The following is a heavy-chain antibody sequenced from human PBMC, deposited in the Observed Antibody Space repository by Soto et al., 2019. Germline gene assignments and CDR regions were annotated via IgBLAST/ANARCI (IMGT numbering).Heavy chain of an antibody. J-gene: IGHJ4*02. D-gene: IGHD5-12*01. CDR1: GGSVSSYY. Sequence: SETLSLTCTVFGGSVSSYYWSWIRQSPGKGLEWIGEINHSGSTNYNPSLKSRVTISVDTSKNQFSLKLSSVTAADTAVYYCARERVDIVATHGGHKFDYWGQGTLVTVSS. CDR2: INHSGST. V-gene: IGHV4-34*01. CDR3: ARERVDIVATHGGHKFDY.